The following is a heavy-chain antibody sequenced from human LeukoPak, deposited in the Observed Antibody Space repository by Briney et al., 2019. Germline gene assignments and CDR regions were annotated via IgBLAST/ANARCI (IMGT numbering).Heavy chain of an antibody. CDR1: GSTFEDYA. CDR3: AKADIIGWFFIDF. CDR2: MRGDSVYS. J-gene: IGHJ4*02. Sequence: GGSLRLSCTASGSTFEDYAMHWVRQTPGKGLEWVSLMRGDSVYSNYADSVKGRFTISRDNSRNSLYLQMNSLTTEDTALYYCAKADIIGWFFIDFWGEGTRVTVSS. V-gene: IGHV3-43*02. D-gene: IGHD6-19*01.